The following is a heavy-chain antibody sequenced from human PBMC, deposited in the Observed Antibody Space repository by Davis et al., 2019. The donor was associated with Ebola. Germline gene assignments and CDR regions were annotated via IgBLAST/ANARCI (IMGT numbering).Heavy chain of an antibody. D-gene: IGHD3-9*01. V-gene: IGHV3-53*01. CDR3: TARYFDWLLINYGMDV. CDR2: IYSGGST. J-gene: IGHJ6*02. Sequence: GGSLRLSCAASGFTVSSNYMSWVRQAPGKGLEWVSVIYSGGSTYYADSVKGRFTISRDNSKNTLYLQMNSLRAEDTAVYYCTARYFDWLLINYGMDVWGQGTTVTVSS. CDR1: GFTVSSNY.